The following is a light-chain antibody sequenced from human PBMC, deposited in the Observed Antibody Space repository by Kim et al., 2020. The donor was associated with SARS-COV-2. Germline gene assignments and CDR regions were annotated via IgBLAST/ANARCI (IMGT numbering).Light chain of an antibody. CDR2: DAS. V-gene: IGKV1-33*01. Sequence: DIQMTQSPSSPSASVGDRVTITCQASQDIRNYVNWYQQKPGTAPKLLIHDASNLETGVPPRFSGSGSGTDFTFAISGLQPEDIATYYCQQYDNIPFAFGQGTKLEI. J-gene: IGKJ2*01. CDR1: QDIRNY. CDR3: QQYDNIPFA.